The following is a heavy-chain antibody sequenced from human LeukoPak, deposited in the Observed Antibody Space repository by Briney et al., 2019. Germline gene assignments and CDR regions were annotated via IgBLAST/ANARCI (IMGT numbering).Heavy chain of an antibody. V-gene: IGHV3-48*04. D-gene: IGHD1-1*01. CDR1: GFTFSSYS. CDR3: ARAGWDAARTTFDY. CDR2: ISSSSSTI. Sequence: GGSLRLSCAASGFTFSSYSMNWVRQAPGEGLEWVSYISSSSSTIYYADSVKGRFTISRDNAKNSLYLQMNSLRAEDTAVYYCARAGWDAARTTFDYWGQGTLVTVSS. J-gene: IGHJ4*02.